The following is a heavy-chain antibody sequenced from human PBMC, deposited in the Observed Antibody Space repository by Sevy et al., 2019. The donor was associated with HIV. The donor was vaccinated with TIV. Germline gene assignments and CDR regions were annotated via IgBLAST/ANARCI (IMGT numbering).Heavy chain of an antibody. J-gene: IGHJ4*02. V-gene: IGHV3-33*01. D-gene: IGHD2-2*01. CDR1: GFTFSNYN. CDR3: VRESPSDWYLDS. CDR2: IWFDGNKK. Sequence: GGSLRLSCAASGFTFSNYNMHWVRQAPGKGLEWVAAIWFDGNKKYYEDSVKGRFTIFRDNSKSTQYLQMSSLRADDTAVYNCVRESPSDWYLDSWGQGTLVTVSS.